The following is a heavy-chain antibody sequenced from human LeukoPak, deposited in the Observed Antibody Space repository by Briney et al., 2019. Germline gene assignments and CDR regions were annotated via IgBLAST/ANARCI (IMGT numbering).Heavy chain of an antibody. D-gene: IGHD6-13*01. V-gene: IGHV4-30-2*01. Sequence: SETLSLTCTVSGGSISSGGYYWSWIRQPPGKGLEWIGYIHHSGDTYQNPSLKSRVTVSSDRSKNQFYLKLSSVTAADTAVYYCARDRAGSDWFDPWGQGTLVTVSS. J-gene: IGHJ5*02. CDR2: IHHSGDT. CDR1: GGSISSGGYY. CDR3: ARDRAGSDWFDP.